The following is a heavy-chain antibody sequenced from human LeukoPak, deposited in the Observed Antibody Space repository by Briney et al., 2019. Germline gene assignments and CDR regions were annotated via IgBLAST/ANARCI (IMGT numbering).Heavy chain of an antibody. V-gene: IGHV3-30*03. Sequence: GGSLRLSCAASGFTFSSYGMHWVRQAPGKGLEWVAVISYDGSNKYYADSVKGRFTISRDNSKNTLYLQMNSLRAEDTAVYYCASLMDVWGKGTTVTVSS. J-gene: IGHJ6*04. CDR2: ISYDGSNK. CDR3: ASLMDV. CDR1: GFTFSSYG.